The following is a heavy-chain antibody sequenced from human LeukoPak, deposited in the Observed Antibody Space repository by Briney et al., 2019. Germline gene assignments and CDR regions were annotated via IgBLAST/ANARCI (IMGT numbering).Heavy chain of an antibody. CDR2: IIPRSGST. J-gene: IGHJ5*02. V-gene: IGHV1-46*01. D-gene: IGHD6-13*01. CDR3: ARGGTAAGSA. CDR1: GDTFTDYN. Sequence: GASVKVSCKASGDTFTDYNVHWVRQAPGPGLEWMGRIIPRSGSTNYAQMFQGRVTLTRDTSTRTVYMELTSLRSEDTALFYCARGGTAAGSAWGQGTLVTVSS.